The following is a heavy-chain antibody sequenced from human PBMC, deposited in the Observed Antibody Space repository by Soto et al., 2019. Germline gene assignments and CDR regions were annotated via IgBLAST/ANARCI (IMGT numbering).Heavy chain of an antibody. Sequence: SETRSLTCTVSGGPIDSGDYYWSWIRQPPGKGLEWIGYVYYSGTTNYNPFLKSRVTLXXXKXXXXXSLXMXXVTXADTAVYYCARDVIPPAIYFDPWGQGTLVTVSS. J-gene: IGHJ5*02. D-gene: IGHD2-2*01. CDR2: VYYSGTT. V-gene: IGHV4-61*08. CDR3: ARDVIPPAIYFDP. CDR1: GGPIDSGDYY.